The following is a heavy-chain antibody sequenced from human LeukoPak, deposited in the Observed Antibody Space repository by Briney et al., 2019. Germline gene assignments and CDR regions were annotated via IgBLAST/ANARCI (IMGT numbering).Heavy chain of an antibody. CDR1: GFTFSNYA. CDR2: ISYDGSNK. D-gene: IGHD6-6*01. J-gene: IGHJ4*02. CDR3: ARDVAGRPLGY. Sequence: PGGSLRLSCAVSGFTFSNYAMHRVRQAPGKGLEGVAFISYDGSNKYYADSVKGRFTISRDNSKNTLYLQMNSRRADDTAVYYCARDVAGRPLGYWGQGTLVTVSS. V-gene: IGHV3-30*04.